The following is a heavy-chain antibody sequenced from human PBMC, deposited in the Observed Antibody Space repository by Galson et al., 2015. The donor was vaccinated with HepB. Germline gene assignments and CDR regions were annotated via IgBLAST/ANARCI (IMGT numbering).Heavy chain of an antibody. CDR3: ANGGIFGVVTPTHNAFDI. CDR2: ISRSGGST. V-gene: IGHV3-23*01. Sequence: SLRLSCAASEFTFSNYAVSWVRQAPGKGLEWVSAISRSGGSTYYADSVRGRFTISRDNSKNTLYLQMNSLRAEDTAVYYCANGGIFGVVTPTHNAFDIWGQGTMVTVSS. J-gene: IGHJ3*02. CDR1: EFTFSNYA. D-gene: IGHD3-3*01.